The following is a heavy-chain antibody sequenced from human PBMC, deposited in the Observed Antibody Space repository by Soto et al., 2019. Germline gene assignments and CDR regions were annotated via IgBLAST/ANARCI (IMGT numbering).Heavy chain of an antibody. J-gene: IGHJ6*02. V-gene: IGHV1-18*01. D-gene: IGHD3-10*01. CDR2: ISAYNGNT. CDR3: ARGATHVLLWFGELLYGMDV. CDR1: GCTFTSYG. Sequence: ASVKVSGKASGCTFTSYGISWVRQAPGQGLEWMGWISAYNGNTNYAQKLQGRVTMTTDTSTSTAYMELRSLRSDDTAVYYCARGATHVLLWFGELLYGMDVWGQGTTVTVSS.